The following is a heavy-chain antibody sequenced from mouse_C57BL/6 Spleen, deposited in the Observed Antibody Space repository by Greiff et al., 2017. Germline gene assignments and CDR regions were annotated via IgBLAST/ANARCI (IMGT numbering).Heavy chain of an antibody. D-gene: IGHD2-10*02. CDR3: ARRYGTPYYFDY. CDR1: GFTFSSYA. V-gene: IGHV5-4*03. J-gene: IGHJ2*01. CDR2: ISDGGSYT. Sequence: EVKLVESGGGLVKPGGSLKLSCAASGFTFSSYAMSWVRQTPEQRLEWVATISDGGSYTYYPDNVKGRFTISRDNAKNNLYLQMSHLKSEDTAMYYCARRYGTPYYFDYWGQGTTLTVSS.